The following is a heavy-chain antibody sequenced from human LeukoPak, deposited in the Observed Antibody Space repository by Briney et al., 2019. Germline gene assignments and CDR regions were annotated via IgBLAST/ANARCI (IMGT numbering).Heavy chain of an antibody. D-gene: IGHD3-3*01. Sequence: GGSLRLSCAASGFTFSDYYMSWIRQAPGKGLGWVSSISSSSSYIYYADSVKGRFSISRDNAQNSLYLQMNSLRAEDTAVYYCAKPQPGRSRGILRFLEWSFDYWGQGTLVTVSS. V-gene: IGHV3-11*03. CDR1: GFTFSDYY. CDR2: ISSSSSYI. J-gene: IGHJ4*02. CDR3: AKPQPGRSRGILRFLEWSFDY.